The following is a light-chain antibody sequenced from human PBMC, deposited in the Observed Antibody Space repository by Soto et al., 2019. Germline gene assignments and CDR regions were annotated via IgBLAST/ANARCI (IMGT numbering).Light chain of an antibody. CDR3: SSYTSSSTPLYV. CDR2: EVS. V-gene: IGLV2-14*01. J-gene: IGLJ1*01. Sequence: QSALTQPASVSGSPGQSSTISCTGTSSDVGGYNYVSWYQQHPGKAPKLMIYEVSSRPSGVSNRFSGSKSGNTASLTISWLQAEDEGDYYCSSYTSSSTPLYVFGTGTKLTAL. CDR1: SSDVGGYNY.